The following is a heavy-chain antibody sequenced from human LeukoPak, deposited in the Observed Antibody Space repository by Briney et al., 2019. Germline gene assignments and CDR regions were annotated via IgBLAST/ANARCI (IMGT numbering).Heavy chain of an antibody. CDR3: ATLGTPSGWDDY. CDR2: ISSSSSYT. V-gene: IGHV3-21*01. CDR1: GFTFSSYS. J-gene: IGHJ4*02. Sequence: PGGSLRLSCAASGFTFSSYSMNWVRQAPGKGLEWVSSISSSSSYTYYADSVKGRFTISRDNAKNSLYLQMNGLRAEDTAVYYCATLGTPSGWDDYWGQGTLVTVSS. D-gene: IGHD6-19*01.